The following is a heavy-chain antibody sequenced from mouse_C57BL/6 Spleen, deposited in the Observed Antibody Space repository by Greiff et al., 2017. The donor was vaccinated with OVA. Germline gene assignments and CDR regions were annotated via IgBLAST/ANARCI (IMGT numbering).Heavy chain of an antibody. Sequence: EVKLMESGGGLVQPGGSLKLSCAASGFTFSDYYMYWVRQTPEKRLEWVAYISNGGGSTYYPDTVKGRFTISRDNAKNTLYLQMSRLKSEDTAMYYCARQGGKYLYYFDYWGQGTTLTVSS. J-gene: IGHJ2*01. CDR2: ISNGGGST. CDR1: GFTFSDYY. V-gene: IGHV5-12*01. CDR3: ARQGGKYLYYFDY. D-gene: IGHD5-1-1*01.